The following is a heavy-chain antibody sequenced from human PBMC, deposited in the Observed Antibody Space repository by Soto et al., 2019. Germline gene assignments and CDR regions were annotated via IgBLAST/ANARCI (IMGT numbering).Heavy chain of an antibody. D-gene: IGHD3-16*02. V-gene: IGHV3-30-3*01. CDR1: GFTFSSYA. J-gene: IGHJ4*02. CDR2: ISYDGSNK. CDR3: AMGRIVSGYFDY. Sequence: GGSLRLSCAASGFTFSSYAMHWVRQAPGKGLEWVAVISYDGSNKYYADSVKGRFTISRDNSKNTLYLQMNSLRAEDTAVYHCAMGRIVSGYFDYWGQGTMVTVSS.